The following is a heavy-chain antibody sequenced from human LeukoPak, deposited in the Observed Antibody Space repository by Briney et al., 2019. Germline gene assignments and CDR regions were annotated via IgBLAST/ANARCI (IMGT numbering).Heavy chain of an antibody. Sequence: SETLSLTCTVSGGSISSYYWSWIRQPPGKGLEWVGYIYYSGSTNYNPSLKSRVTISVDTSKNQFSLKLSSVTAADTAVYCCARYYNWNDSAFDIWGQGTMVTVSS. CDR3: ARYYNWNDSAFDI. CDR1: GGSISSYY. V-gene: IGHV4-59*01. J-gene: IGHJ3*02. D-gene: IGHD1-20*01. CDR2: IYYSGST.